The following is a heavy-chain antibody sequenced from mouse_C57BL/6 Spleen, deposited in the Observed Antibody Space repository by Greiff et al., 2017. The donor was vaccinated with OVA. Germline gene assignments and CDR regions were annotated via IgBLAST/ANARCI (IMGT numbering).Heavy chain of an antibody. CDR2: IDPSDSYT. CDR1: GYTFTSYW. CDR3: ARSGQLRLFYYFDY. D-gene: IGHD3-2*02. J-gene: IGHJ2*01. Sequence: QVQLKQPGAELVKPGASVKLSCKASGYTFTSYWMQWVKQRPGQGLEWIGEIDPSDSYTNYNQKFKGKATLTVDTSSSTAYMQLSSLTSEDSAVYYCARSGQLRLFYYFDYWGQGTTLTVSS. V-gene: IGHV1-50*01.